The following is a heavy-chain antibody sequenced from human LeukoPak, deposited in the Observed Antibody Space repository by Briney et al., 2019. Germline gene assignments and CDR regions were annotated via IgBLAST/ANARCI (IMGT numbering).Heavy chain of an antibody. CDR1: GFTFSDYA. Sequence: GGSLRLSCAASGFTFSDYAMNWVRQAPGKGLEWISYISDRGDTMYYADSVKGRFTISRDSTENSLHLHMNSLRADDTAAYYCARGLKSQRSGYYYATWGQGTLVTVSS. CDR3: ARGLKSQRSGYYYAT. J-gene: IGHJ5*02. V-gene: IGHV3-48*03. D-gene: IGHD3-22*01. CDR2: ISDRGDTM.